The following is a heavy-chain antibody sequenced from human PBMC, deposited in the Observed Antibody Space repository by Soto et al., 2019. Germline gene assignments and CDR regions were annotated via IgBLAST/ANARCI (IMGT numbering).Heavy chain of an antibody. D-gene: IGHD6-6*01. V-gene: IGHV3-9*01. CDR3: AKERDSSSYFLGGLGY. CDR2: ISWNSGSI. CDR1: GFTFDYYA. Sequence: GGSLRLSCAASGFTFDYYAMHWVRQAPGKGLEWVSGISWNSGSIGYADSVKGRFTISRDNAKNSLYLQMNSLRAEDTALYYCAKERDSSSYFLGGLGYWGQGTLVTVSS. J-gene: IGHJ4*02.